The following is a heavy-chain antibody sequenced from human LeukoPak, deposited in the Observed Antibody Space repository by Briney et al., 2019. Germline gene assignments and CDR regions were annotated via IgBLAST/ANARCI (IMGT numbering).Heavy chain of an antibody. CDR2: IRYDGSNK. D-gene: IGHD2-2*01. J-gene: IGHJ4*02. CDR3: AKDRGVVVPAAAPNFDY. CDR1: GFTFSSYG. V-gene: IGHV3-30*02. Sequence: GGSLRLSCAASGFTFSSYGVHWVRQAPGKGLEWVAFIRYDGSNKYYADSVKGRFTISRDNSKNTLYLQMNSLRAEDTAVYYCAKDRGVVVPAAAPNFDYWGQGTLVTVSS.